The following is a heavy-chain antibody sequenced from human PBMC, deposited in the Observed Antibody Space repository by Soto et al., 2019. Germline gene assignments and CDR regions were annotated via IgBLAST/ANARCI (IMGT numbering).Heavy chain of an antibody. J-gene: IGHJ4*02. CDR2: ISASGRDT. CDR1: GFTFSNYA. CDR3: AKGKNSGWYYFDY. V-gene: IGHV3-23*01. Sequence: GGSLRLSCVASGFTFSNYAMSWVRQAPGKGLEWVSGISASGRDTYYADSVKDRFTISRDSFKNTLYLQMNSLRAEDTGTYSCAKGKNSGWYYFDYWGQGALVTVSS. D-gene: IGHD6-19*01.